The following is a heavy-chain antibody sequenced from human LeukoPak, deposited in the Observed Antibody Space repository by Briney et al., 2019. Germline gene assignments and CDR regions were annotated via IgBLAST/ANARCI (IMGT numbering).Heavy chain of an antibody. V-gene: IGHV3-9*01. CDR3: AKGSSLYVDY. D-gene: IGHD6-13*01. CDR1: GFTFSSYS. Sequence: PGGSLRLSCAASGFTFSSYSMNWVRQAPGKGLEWVSGISWNSGSIGYADSVKGRFTISRDDAKNSLYLQMNGLRAEDTALYYCAKGSSLYVDYWGQGTLVTVSS. J-gene: IGHJ4*02. CDR2: ISWNSGSI.